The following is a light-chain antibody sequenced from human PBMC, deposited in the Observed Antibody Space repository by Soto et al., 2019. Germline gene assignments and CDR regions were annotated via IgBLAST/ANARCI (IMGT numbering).Light chain of an antibody. CDR2: GAS. V-gene: IGKV3-15*01. Sequence: EIVMTQSPATLSVSPGERATLSCRASQSVSSNLAWYQQKPGQAPRRLIYGASTRATGIPARFSGSGSGTEFTLTISSLQSEDFAVYYCQQYNNWSPLTFGGGTNVEIK. CDR1: QSVSSN. CDR3: QQYNNWSPLT. J-gene: IGKJ4*01.